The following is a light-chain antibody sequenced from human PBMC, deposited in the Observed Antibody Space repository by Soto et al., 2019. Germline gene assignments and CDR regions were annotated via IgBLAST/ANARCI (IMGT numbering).Light chain of an antibody. CDR2: GAS. Sequence: VMTQSPATLSVSPGERATLSCWASETVATNLAWYQQKPGQAPRLLISGASTRAAGISDRFRGSGSGTEFTLTISSLRSEDSAIFHRPQYFARSPMTF. CDR1: ETVATN. CDR3: PQYFARSPMT. J-gene: IGKJ1*01. V-gene: IGKV3-15*01.